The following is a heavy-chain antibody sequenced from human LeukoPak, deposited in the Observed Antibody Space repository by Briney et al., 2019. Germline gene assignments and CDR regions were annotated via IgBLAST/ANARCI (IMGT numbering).Heavy chain of an antibody. V-gene: IGHV3-30*18. CDR3: AKDRYSGLNTIDY. CDR2: ISYDGSFK. Sequence: GGSLRLSCAASEFTFSTYGMHWVRQAPGKGLEWVAVISYDGSFKFYADSVKGRFTISRDNSKSTLYLQMNSLRAEDTAVYYCAKDRYSGLNTIDYWGQGTLVTVSS. CDR1: EFTFSTYG. J-gene: IGHJ4*02. D-gene: IGHD6-13*01.